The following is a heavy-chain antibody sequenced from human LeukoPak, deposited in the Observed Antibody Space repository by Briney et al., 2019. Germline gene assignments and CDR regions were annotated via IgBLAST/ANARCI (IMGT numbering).Heavy chain of an antibody. V-gene: IGHV1-69*04. J-gene: IGHJ6*02. D-gene: IGHD3-16*01. CDR2: IIPMFGVA. CDR1: GGTFSSHA. CDR3: AGNPLGTEMLMGYYYYGMDV. Sequence: SAKVSCKASGGTFSSHALSWVRQAPGQGLEWMGRIIPMFGVANYAQNFQGRFTITADKYTTTVYMELTSLRSEDTAVYYCAGNPLGTEMLMGYYYYGMDVWGQGTTVTVSS.